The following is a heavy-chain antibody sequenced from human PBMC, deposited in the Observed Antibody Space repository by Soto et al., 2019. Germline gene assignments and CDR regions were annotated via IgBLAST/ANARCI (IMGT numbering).Heavy chain of an antibody. CDR2: ISGSGGST. J-gene: IGHJ4*02. V-gene: IGHV3-23*01. CDR3: AKDADTGLEYYYGSGSPLSY. Sequence: GGSLRLSCAASGFTFSSYSMSWVRQAPGKGLEWVSAISGSGGSTYYADSVKGRFTISRDNSKNTLYLQMNSLRAEDTAVYYCAKDADTGLEYYYGSGSPLSYWGQGTLVTAPQ. CDR1: GFTFSSYS. D-gene: IGHD3-10*01.